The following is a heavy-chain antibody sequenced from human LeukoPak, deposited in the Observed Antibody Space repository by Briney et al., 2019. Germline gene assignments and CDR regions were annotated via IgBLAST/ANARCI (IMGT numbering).Heavy chain of an antibody. J-gene: IGHJ4*02. CDR3: ARGSGQTVYYGSGSYYSQAIDY. CDR1: GFTFSSYD. Sequence: GGSLRLSCAASGFTFSSYDMHWVRQATGKGLEWASAIGTAGDTYYPGSVKGRFTISRENAKNSLYLQMNSLRAGDTAVYYCARGSGQTVYYGSGSYYSQAIDYWGQGTLVTVSS. CDR2: IGTAGDT. D-gene: IGHD3-10*01. V-gene: IGHV3-13*01.